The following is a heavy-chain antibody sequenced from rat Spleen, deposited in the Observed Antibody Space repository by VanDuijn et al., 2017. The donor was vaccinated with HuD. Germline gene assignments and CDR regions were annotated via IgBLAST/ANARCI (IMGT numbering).Heavy chain of an antibody. J-gene: IGHJ2*01. D-gene: IGHD1-11*01. Sequence: EVQLVESGGGLVQPGRSLKLSCAASGFTFSNYGMHWIRQAPTKGLEWVASISPSGGSTYYRDSVKGRFTISRDNAKSTLYLQMDSLRSEDTATYYCATDHYGGYSEPHYWGQGVMVTVSS. CDR1: GFTFSNYG. V-gene: IGHV5-19*01. CDR3: ATDHYGGYSEPHY. CDR2: ISPSGGST.